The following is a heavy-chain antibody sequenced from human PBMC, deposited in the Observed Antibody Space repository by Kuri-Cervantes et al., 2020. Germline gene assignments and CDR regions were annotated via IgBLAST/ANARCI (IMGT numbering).Heavy chain of an antibody. CDR3: ARARLRYFDWLPSYYYMDV. CDR1: GYTFTSYD. D-gene: IGHD3-9*01. V-gene: IGHV1-8*01. CDR2: MNPNSGNT. Sequence: ASVKVSCKASGYTFTSYDINWVRQATGQGLEWMGWMNPNSGNTGYAQKFQGRVTMTRNTSISTAYMELSSLRSEDTVVYYCARARLRYFDWLPSYYYMDVWGKGTTVTVSS. J-gene: IGHJ6*03.